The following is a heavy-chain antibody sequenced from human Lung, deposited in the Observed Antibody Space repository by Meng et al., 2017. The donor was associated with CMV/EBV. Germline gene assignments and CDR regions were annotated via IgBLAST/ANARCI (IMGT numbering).Heavy chain of an antibody. J-gene: IGHJ4*02. CDR3: ASGTPGRSYCDY. CDR1: GYTFGSYG. CDR2: FVNYVDT. Sequence: QVHLPQSGPEVKKPGASVRVSCKASGYTFGSYGICWVRQAPGQGLEWMGWFVNYVDTYPAPKFQGRVTMTTDTHTNTAFMELRSLTSDDTAVYYRASGTPGRSYCDYWGQGTLVTVSS. V-gene: IGHV1-18*01. D-gene: IGHD2-15*01.